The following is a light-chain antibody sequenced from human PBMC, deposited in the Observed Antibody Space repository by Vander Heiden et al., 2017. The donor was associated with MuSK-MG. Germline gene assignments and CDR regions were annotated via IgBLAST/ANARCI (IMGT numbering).Light chain of an antibody. CDR2: GAS. CDR1: QSLGTT. Sequence: LEMAHSPDPLSVSPGDTSTLSCRASQSLGTTVARHQQKPGQAPRLLIYGASTRATGIASRFSGSGYGTEFTPTITSRQSEDFSVYYCQQHNGCPPETFGGGTKVEIK. J-gene: IGKJ4*02. CDR3: QQHNGCPPET. V-gene: IGKV3-15*01.